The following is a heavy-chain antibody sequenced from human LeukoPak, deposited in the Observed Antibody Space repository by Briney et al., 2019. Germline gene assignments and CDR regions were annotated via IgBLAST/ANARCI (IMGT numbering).Heavy chain of an antibody. V-gene: IGHV4-34*01. D-gene: IGHD2-2*02. J-gene: IGHJ4*02. Sequence: SETLSLTCAVYGGPFSGYYWSWIRQPPGKGLEWIGEINHSGSTNYNPSLKSRVTISVDTSKNQFSLKLSSVTAADTAVYYCARGGPYCSSTSCYRRTWDYLDYWGQGTLVTVSS. CDR3: ARGGPYCSSTSCYRRTWDYLDY. CDR1: GGPFSGYY. CDR2: INHSGST.